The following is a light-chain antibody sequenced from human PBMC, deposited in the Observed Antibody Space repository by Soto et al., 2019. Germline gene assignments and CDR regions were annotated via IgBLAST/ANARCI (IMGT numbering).Light chain of an antibody. CDR2: LGS. J-gene: IGKJ1*01. V-gene: IGKV2-28*01. CDR1: QSLLHTNGYNY. Sequence: DIVMTQSPLSLIVTSGEPASISCRSSQSLLHTNGYNYLDWYLQKPVQSPQLLIYLGSNRASGVPDRFSGSGSGTDFTLKISRVEAEDVGVYFCMQSLQTPVTFGQGTKVEIK. CDR3: MQSLQTPVT.